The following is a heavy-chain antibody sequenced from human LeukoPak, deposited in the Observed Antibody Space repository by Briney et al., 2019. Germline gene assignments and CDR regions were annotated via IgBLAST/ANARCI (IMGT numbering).Heavy chain of an antibody. J-gene: IGHJ4*02. Sequence: GGSLRLSCAASGFTFSSYAMSWVCQAPGKGLEWVSAISGSGGSTYYADSVKGRFTISRDNSKNTLYLQMNSLRAEDTAVYYCASSRYCSSTSCYRYFDYWGQGTLVTVSS. V-gene: IGHV3-23*01. CDR2: ISGSGGST. CDR3: ASSRYCSSTSCYRYFDY. D-gene: IGHD2-2*02. CDR1: GFTFSSYA.